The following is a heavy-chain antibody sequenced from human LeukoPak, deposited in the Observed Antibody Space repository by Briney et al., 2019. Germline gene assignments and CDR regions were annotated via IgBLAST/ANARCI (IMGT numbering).Heavy chain of an antibody. Sequence: GGSLRLSCAASGFTFANYAMRWDRQAPGKGLKFVSSISRSGDTTFYADSVKGRLTISRDNSKDILYLQMDRLRADDAAVYYCAKSRLAAAGAASDYWGQGTLVTVSS. CDR1: GFTFANYA. V-gene: IGHV3-23*01. J-gene: IGHJ4*02. CDR3: AKSRLAAAGAASDY. CDR2: ISRSGDTT. D-gene: IGHD6-13*01.